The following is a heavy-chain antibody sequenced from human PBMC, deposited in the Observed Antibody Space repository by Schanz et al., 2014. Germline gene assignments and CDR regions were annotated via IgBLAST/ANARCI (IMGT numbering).Heavy chain of an antibody. CDR1: GFTFSSYS. D-gene: IGHD3-9*01. V-gene: IGHV3-21*01. J-gene: IGHJ4*02. Sequence: EVQLVESGGGLVKPGGSLRLSCAASGFTFSSYSMNWVRQAPGKGLEWVSSISSSSSYIYYADSVKGRFTISRDNAKNSLYQQMNSLRAEDTAVYYCARDSRPKYDFLTAYYSIDYWGQGTLVTVSS. CDR3: ARDSRPKYDFLTAYYSIDY. CDR2: ISSSSSYI.